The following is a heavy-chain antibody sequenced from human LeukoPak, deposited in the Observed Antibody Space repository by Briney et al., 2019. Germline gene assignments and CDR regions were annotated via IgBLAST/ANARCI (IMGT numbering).Heavy chain of an antibody. J-gene: IGHJ4*02. D-gene: IGHD2-15*01. CDR3: AKVRYCSGVNCYPDDN. V-gene: IGHV3-30*02. CDR1: AFTFSDYS. CDR2: IRYDGNNK. Sequence: GGSLRLSCAASAFTFSDYSMHWVRQAPGKGLNWVAFIRYDGNNKYYADSVKGRFTISRPNSKNMLYLEMKNLSTEDTAVYYCAKVRYCSGVNCYPDDNWGQGTLVTVSS.